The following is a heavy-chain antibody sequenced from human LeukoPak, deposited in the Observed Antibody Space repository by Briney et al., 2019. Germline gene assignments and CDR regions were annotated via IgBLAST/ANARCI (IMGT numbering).Heavy chain of an antibody. J-gene: IGHJ5*02. CDR1: GYTFTSYG. Sequence: ASVKVSCKASGYTFTSYGISWVRQAPGQGLEWMGWISAYNGNTNYAQKLQGRVTMTTDTFTSTAYMELRSLRSDDTAVYYCARDRRLAYCGGDCYFNWFDPWGQGTLVTVSS. D-gene: IGHD2-21*02. CDR3: ARDRRLAYCGGDCYFNWFDP. CDR2: ISAYNGNT. V-gene: IGHV1-18*01.